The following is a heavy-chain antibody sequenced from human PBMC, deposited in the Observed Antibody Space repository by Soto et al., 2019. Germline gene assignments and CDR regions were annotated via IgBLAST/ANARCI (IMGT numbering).Heavy chain of an antibody. CDR3: ARVRGYSYGYFDY. Sequence: LSLTCTVSGGSISSYYWSWIRQPPGKGLEWIGYIYYSGSTNYNPSLKSRVTISVDTSKNQFSLKLSSVTAADTAVYYCARVRGYSYGYFDYWGQGTLVTVSS. CDR2: IYYSGST. V-gene: IGHV4-59*01. J-gene: IGHJ4*02. D-gene: IGHD5-18*01. CDR1: GGSISSYY.